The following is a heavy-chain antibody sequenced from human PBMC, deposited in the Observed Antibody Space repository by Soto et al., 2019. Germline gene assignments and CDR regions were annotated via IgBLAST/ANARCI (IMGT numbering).Heavy chain of an antibody. CDR3: ARSSVVVVAAHDAFDI. D-gene: IGHD2-15*01. CDR2: IYYSGST. J-gene: IGHJ3*02. CDR1: GGSISSGGYY. V-gene: IGHV4-31*03. Sequence: QVQLQESGPGLVKPSQTLSLTCTVSGGSISSGGYYWSWIRQHPGKGLEWIGYIYYSGSTYYNPSLKSRVTISVDTSKNQFSLKLSSVTAADTAVYYCARSSVVVVAAHDAFDIWGQGTMVTVSS.